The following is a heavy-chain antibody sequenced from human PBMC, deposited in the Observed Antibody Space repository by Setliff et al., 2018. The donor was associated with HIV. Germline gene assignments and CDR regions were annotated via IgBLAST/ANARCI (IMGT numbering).Heavy chain of an antibody. CDR2: IYHGGSS. V-gene: IGHV4-38-2*01. Sequence: SETLSLTCAVSGYSIRSAYYWGWIRQPPGKGLEWIGSIYHGGSSYYNSSLKSRVTISVDTSKNQISLKLSSMTAADTAVYYCVRCLGMIHYYALESWGQGTLVTVS. CDR1: GYSIRSAYY. D-gene: IGHD2-2*01. J-gene: IGHJ5*02. CDR3: VRCLGMIHYYALES.